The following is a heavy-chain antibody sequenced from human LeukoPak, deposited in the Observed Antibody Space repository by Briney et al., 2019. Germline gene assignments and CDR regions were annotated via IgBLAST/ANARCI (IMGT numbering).Heavy chain of an antibody. D-gene: IGHD1-7*01. Sequence: PSETLSLICSVSGGSIASGSYYWGWVRQSPGKGLDWIGSVHYNGNTYYNPSLNNRVTISADTSMSQFSLRLSPVTAADTAVYFCVRDTGNFEIDYWGQGTLVTVSS. CDR2: VHYNGNT. V-gene: IGHV4-39*02. CDR3: VRDTGNFEIDY. CDR1: GGSIASGSYY. J-gene: IGHJ4*02.